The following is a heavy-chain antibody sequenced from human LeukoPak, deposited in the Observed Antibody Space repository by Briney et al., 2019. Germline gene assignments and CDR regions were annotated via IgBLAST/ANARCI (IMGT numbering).Heavy chain of an antibody. CDR3: ARSSMFRGVTVDY. J-gene: IGHJ4*02. V-gene: IGHV4-39*01. D-gene: IGHD3-10*01. Sequence: PSETLSLTCTVSGGSINSSSYYWGWIRQPPGEALEWIGSIYHSGYTYYNPSLKSRVPISVDTSKSQFSLKLSSVTAADTAVYYCARSSMFRGVTVDYWGQGTLVTVSS. CDR1: GGSINSSSYY. CDR2: IYHSGYT.